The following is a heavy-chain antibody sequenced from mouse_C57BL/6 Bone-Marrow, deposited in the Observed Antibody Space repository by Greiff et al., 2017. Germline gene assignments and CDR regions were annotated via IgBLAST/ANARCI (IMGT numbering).Heavy chain of an antibody. V-gene: IGHV7-3*01. CDR2: IRNKANGYTT. D-gene: IGHD1-1*01. J-gene: IGHJ2*01. Sequence: EVQLQESGGGLVQPGGSLSLSCAASGFTFTDYYMSWVRQPPGKALEWLGFIRNKANGYTTEYSASVKGRFTIARDNSQSILYLQMNALRAEDRATYYCARSYYYGSSYYFDYWGQGTTLTVSS. CDR1: GFTFTDYY. CDR3: ARSYYYGSSYYFDY.